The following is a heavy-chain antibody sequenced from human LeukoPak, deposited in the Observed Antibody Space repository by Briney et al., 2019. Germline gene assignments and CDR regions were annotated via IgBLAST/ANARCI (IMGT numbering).Heavy chain of an antibody. V-gene: IGHV3-7*01. D-gene: IGHD3-22*01. CDR2: IKQDGSEK. CDR3: ARDSSGYFSYYFDY. Sequence: GGSLRLSCAASGFTFSSYWMSWVRQAPGKGLEWVANIKQDGSEKYYVDSVKGRFTISRDNAKNSLYLQMSSLRAEDTAVYYCARDSSGYFSYYFDYWGQGTLVTVSS. CDR1: GFTFSSYW. J-gene: IGHJ4*02.